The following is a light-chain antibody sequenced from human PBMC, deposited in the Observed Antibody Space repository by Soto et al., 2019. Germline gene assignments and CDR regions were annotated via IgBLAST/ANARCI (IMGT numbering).Light chain of an antibody. CDR1: QSVSKY. J-gene: IGKJ1*01. Sequence: EIVLTQSPGTLALSPGEGATLSCRASQSVSKYLAWYQQKPGQAPRLLIYGASSRATGIPDSFSGSGSGTDFTLTISRLKPEDFAVYYCQQYGGSPQTFGQGT. CDR3: QQYGGSPQT. CDR2: GAS. V-gene: IGKV3-20*01.